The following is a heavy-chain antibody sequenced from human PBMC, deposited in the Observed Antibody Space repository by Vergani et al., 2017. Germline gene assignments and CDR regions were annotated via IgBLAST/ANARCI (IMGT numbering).Heavy chain of an antibody. CDR1: GFTFSSYG. J-gene: IGHJ6*02. CDR3: AKDGGVDSSGCNYDYYGMDV. Sequence: QVQLVESGGGVVQPGRSLRLSCAASGFTFSSYGMHWVRQAPGKGLEWVAVISYDGSNKYYADSVKGRFTISRDNSKNTLYLQKNSLRAEDTAVYYCAKDGGVDSSGCNYDYYGMDVWGQGTTVTVSS. V-gene: IGHV3-30*18. D-gene: IGHD6-19*01. CDR2: ISYDGSNK.